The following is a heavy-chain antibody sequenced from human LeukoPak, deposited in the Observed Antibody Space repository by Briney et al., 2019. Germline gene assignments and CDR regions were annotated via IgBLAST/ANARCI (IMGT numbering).Heavy chain of an antibody. D-gene: IGHD4-17*01. CDR3: ARHIDYGDYDYYGMDV. CDR2: IYPGDSDT. Sequence: GESLKISCKGSGYIFTSYWIGWVRQMPGKGLEWMGIIYPGDSDTRYSPSLQGQVTISADKSITTAYLRWSSLKASDTAMYYCARHIDYGDYDYYGMDVWGQGTTVTVSS. CDR1: GYIFTSYW. V-gene: IGHV5-51*01. J-gene: IGHJ6*02.